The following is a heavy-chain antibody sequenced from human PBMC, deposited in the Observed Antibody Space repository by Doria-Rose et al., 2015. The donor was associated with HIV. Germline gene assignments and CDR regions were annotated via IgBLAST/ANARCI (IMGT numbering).Heavy chain of an antibody. CDR3: ARAGLTGEPDAFAT. Sequence: DVKKPGSSVKVSCTASGGTFSTLPINWVRQAPGQGLEWMGRITPIFATANYAQKFQGRATITADESTSTVYMELSSLRSEDTAVYYCARAGLTGEPDAFATWGHGTMVTVS. CDR1: GGTFSTLP. D-gene: IGHD7-27*01. V-gene: IGHV1-69*15. J-gene: IGHJ3*02. CDR2: ITPIFATA.